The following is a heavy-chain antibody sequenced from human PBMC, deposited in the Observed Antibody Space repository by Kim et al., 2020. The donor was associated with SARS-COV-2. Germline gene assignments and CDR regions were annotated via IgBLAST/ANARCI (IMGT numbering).Heavy chain of an antibody. CDR1: GFTFSSYG. CDR3: RYYDSSGYLYGMDV. Sequence: GGSLRLSCAASGFTFSSYGMHWVRQAPGKGLEWVAVISYDGSNKYYADSGKGRFTISRDNSKNTLYLQMNSLRAEDTAVYYCRYYDSSGYLYGMDVWGQGTTVTVSS. D-gene: IGHD3-22*01. J-gene: IGHJ6*02. CDR2: ISYDGSNK. V-gene: IGHV3-30*03.